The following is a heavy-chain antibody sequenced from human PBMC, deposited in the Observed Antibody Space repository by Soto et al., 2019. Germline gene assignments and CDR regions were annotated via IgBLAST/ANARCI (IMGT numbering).Heavy chain of an antibody. D-gene: IGHD2-15*01. Sequence: EVQLVESGGGLVQPGGSLRLSCAASGFTVSSNYMSWVRQAPGKGLEWVSVIYSGGSTYYADSVKGRFTISRHNSKNTLYLQMNSLRAEDTAVYYCARVSSGGRRGYYYMDVWGKGTTVTVSS. CDR3: ARVSSGGRRGYYYMDV. CDR2: IYSGGST. CDR1: GFTVSSNY. J-gene: IGHJ6*03. V-gene: IGHV3-53*04.